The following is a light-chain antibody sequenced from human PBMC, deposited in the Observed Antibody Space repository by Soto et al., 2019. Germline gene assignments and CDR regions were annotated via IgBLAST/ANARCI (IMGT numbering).Light chain of an antibody. Sequence: EMVLTQSPGTLSLSPGERATLSCRASQSVSSNYLAWYQQKPGQAPRLLIYGASGRATGIPDRFSGSGSGTDFTLTITRLEPEDFAVYYCHQHDNSPWTFGQGTKVDIK. V-gene: IGKV3-20*01. J-gene: IGKJ1*01. CDR3: HQHDNSPWT. CDR1: QSVSSNY. CDR2: GAS.